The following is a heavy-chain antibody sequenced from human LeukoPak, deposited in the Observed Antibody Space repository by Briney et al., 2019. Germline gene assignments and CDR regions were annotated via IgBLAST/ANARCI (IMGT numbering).Heavy chain of an antibody. Sequence: GGSLRLSCAAPGFTFSSYGMSWVRQAPGKGLEWVSAISGSGGSTYYADSVKGRFTISRDNSKNTLYLQMNSLRAEDTAVYYCAKPSIYYYDSSGYIDYWGQGTLVTVSS. D-gene: IGHD3-22*01. J-gene: IGHJ4*02. CDR2: ISGSGGST. CDR3: AKPSIYYYDSSGYIDY. V-gene: IGHV3-23*01. CDR1: GFTFSSYG.